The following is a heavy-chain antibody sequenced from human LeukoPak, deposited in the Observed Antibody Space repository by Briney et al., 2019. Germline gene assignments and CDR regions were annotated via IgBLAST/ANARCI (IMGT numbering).Heavy chain of an antibody. V-gene: IGHV4-39*07. D-gene: IGHD5-12*01. CDR3: ARDRDGVRWLRSPDFDY. CDR1: GGSISSGDYY. CDR2: IYYSGST. Sequence: PSGTLSLTCTVSGGSISSGDYYWGWIRQPPGKGLEWIGSIYYSGSTYYNPSLKSRVTISVDTSKNQFSLKLSSVTAADTAVYYCARDRDGVRWLRSPDFDYWSQGTLVTVSS. J-gene: IGHJ4*02.